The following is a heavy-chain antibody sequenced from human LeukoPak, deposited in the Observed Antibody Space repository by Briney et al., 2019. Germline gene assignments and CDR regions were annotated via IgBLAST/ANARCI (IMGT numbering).Heavy chain of an antibody. J-gene: IGHJ4*02. D-gene: IGHD5-18*01. CDR3: ARVIQLWLMLDY. Sequence: GGSLRLSCAASGFTVSSNYMSWVRQAPGKGLEWVSVIYSGGSTYYAGSVKGRFTISRDNSKNTLYLQMNSLRAEDTAVYYCARVIQLWLMLDYWGQGTLVTVSS. CDR2: IYSGGST. CDR1: GFTVSSNY. V-gene: IGHV3-53*01.